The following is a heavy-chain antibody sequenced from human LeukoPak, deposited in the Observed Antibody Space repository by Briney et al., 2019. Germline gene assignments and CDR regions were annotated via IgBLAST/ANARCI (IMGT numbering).Heavy chain of an antibody. J-gene: IGHJ4*02. CDR3: AREVYSSGWSSFDY. CDR1: GFTFSNYD. D-gene: IGHD6-19*01. V-gene: IGHV3-74*01. Sequence: GGSLRLSCATSGFTFSNYDLNWVRQAPGKGLVWVSRINSDGSSTIHADSVKGRFTISRDNAKNTLYLQMNSLRAEDTAVYYCAREVYSSGWSSFDYWGQGTLVTVSS. CDR2: INSDGSST.